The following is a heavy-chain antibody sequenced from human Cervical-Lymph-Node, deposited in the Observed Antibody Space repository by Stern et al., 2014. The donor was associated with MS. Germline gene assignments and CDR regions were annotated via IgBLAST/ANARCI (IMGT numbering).Heavy chain of an antibody. J-gene: IGHJ4*02. V-gene: IGHV1-69*01. Sequence: VQLVESGAEVKQPGSSVKVSCKSSGDPSKNDPISWVRQAPGQGLEWMGGIIPILVTPNYAQKFQGRVTITADGSTGTVYMEISSLRSEDTAVYYCARQDAVAGLDYWGQGTLVTVSS. CDR1: GDPSKNDP. CDR3: ARQDAVAGLDY. D-gene: IGHD6-19*01. CDR2: IIPILVTP.